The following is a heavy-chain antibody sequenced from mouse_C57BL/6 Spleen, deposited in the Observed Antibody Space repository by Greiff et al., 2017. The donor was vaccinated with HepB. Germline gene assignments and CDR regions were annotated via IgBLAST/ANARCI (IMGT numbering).Heavy chain of an antibody. D-gene: IGHD1-1*01. V-gene: IGHV1-81*01. Sequence: QVQLQQSGAELARPGASVKLSCKASGYTFTSYGISWVKQRTGQGLEWIGEIYPRSGNTYYNEKFKGKATMTADKYSSTAYMELRSLTSEDSAVYFCARNDYGSSYRYYFDYWGQGTTLTVSS. CDR2: IYPRSGNT. CDR3: ARNDYGSSYRYYFDY. J-gene: IGHJ2*01. CDR1: GYTFTSYG.